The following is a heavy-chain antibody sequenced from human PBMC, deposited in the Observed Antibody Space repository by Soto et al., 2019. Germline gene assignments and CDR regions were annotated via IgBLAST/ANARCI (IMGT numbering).Heavy chain of an antibody. CDR1: GYTFTSYG. V-gene: IGHV1-18*01. J-gene: IGHJ6*02. CDR3: ARRQWLVGGYYYGLDV. Sequence: QVQLVQSGAEVKKPGASVKVSCKASGYTFTSYGISWVRQAPGQGLEWMGWTSAYNGNTNYAQKLQGRVTMTTDTSTSTAYMELMSLRSDDTAVYYCARRQWLVGGYYYGLDVWGQGTTVTVSS. CDR2: TSAYNGNT. D-gene: IGHD6-19*01.